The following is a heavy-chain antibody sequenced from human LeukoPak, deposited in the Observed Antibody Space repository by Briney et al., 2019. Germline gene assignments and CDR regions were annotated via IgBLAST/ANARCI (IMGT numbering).Heavy chain of an antibody. CDR2: ISAYNGNT. J-gene: IGHJ6*02. CDR3: ARDGLGVVGATKSLRYYYYGMDV. D-gene: IGHD1-26*01. V-gene: IGHV1-18*01. CDR1: GGTFSSYG. Sequence: ASVKVSCKASGGTFSSYGISWVRQAPGQGLEWMGWISAYNGNTNYAQKLQGRVTMTTDTSTSTAYMELRSLRSDDTAVYYCARDGLGVVGATKSLRYYYYGMDVWGQGTTVTVSS.